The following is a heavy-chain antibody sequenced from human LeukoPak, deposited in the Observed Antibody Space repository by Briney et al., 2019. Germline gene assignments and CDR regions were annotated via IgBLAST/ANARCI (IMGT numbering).Heavy chain of an antibody. V-gene: IGHV4-59*01. CDR2: IYYSGST. CDR1: GGSISSYY. D-gene: IGHD3-9*01. Sequence: SETLSLTCTVSGGSISSYYWSWIRQPPGKGLEWIGYIYYSGSTNYNPSLKSRVTISVDTSKNQFSLKLSSVTAADTAVYYCARWYDILTGFDYWGQGTLVTVSS. J-gene: IGHJ4*02. CDR3: ARWYDILTGFDY.